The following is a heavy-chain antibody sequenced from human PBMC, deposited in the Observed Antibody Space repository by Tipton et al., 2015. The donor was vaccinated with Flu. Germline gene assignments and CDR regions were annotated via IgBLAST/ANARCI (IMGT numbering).Heavy chain of an antibody. CDR1: GFTFRTNG. Sequence: SLRLSCAASGFTFRTNGMHWVRQAPGKGPEWVAHIRSDETTEYADSVKGRFTISRDNSKDMLYLQMNSLRAEDTAVFYCAKSGGFDSWNQGALVIVSS. J-gene: IGHJ4*02. V-gene: IGHV3-30*02. CDR2: IRSDETTE. D-gene: IGHD1-26*01. CDR3: AKSGGFDS.